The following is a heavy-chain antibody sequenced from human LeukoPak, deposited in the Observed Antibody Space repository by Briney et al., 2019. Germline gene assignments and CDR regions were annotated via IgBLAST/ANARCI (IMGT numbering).Heavy chain of an antibody. V-gene: IGHV3-21*01. D-gene: IGHD2/OR15-2a*01. CDR3: ARDNSPFSYYYYMDV. J-gene: IGHJ6*03. CDR2: ISSSSYI. CDR1: GFTFSSYS. Sequence: GGSLRLSCAASGFTFSSYSMNWVRQAPGKGLEWVSSISSSSYIYYADSVKGRFTISRDNANNSLYLQMNSLRAEDTAVYYCARDNSPFSYYYYMDVWGKGTTVTVSS.